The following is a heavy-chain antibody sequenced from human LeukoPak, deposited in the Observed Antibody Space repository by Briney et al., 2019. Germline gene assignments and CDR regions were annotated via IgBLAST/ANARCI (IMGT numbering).Heavy chain of an antibody. CDR3: ARGGFSHGFYL. D-gene: IGHD3-3*01. CDR1: GFTFSSYY. J-gene: IGHJ5*02. CDR2: VYNDGSGS. V-gene: IGHV3-74*01. Sequence: GGSLRLSCAASGFTFSSYYMHWVRQAPGEGLVWVSRVYNDGSGSIYADSVKGRFTTSRDNAKNTVFLQMNSLGVDDTAGYYCARGGFSHGFYLWGQGTRVTVSS.